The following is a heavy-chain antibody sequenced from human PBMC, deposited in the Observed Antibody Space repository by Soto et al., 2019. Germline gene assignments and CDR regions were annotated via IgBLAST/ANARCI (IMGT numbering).Heavy chain of an antibody. D-gene: IGHD5-18*01. V-gene: IGHV1-46*01. CDR1: GYTFTDSY. J-gene: IGHJ4*02. CDR2: INPVGGST. CDR3: ARDEGAAMGFQY. Sequence: QVQLVQSGAEVKEPGASVRLSCKASGYTFTDSYIHWVRQAPGQGLEWMGVINPVGGSTTYIQKFQDRVTLTRDMSTTTVHMVLSALRSDDTATYYCARDEGAAMGFQYWGQGTPVNVFS.